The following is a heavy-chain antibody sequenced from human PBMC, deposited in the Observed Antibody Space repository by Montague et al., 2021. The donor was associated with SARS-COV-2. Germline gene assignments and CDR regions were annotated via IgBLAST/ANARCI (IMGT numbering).Heavy chain of an antibody. CDR3: ARESLHLTGYYNDYFDY. D-gene: IGHD3-9*01. V-gene: IGHV4-61*02. CDR2: IYTSGST. Sequence: TLSLTCTVSGGSISSGSYYWNWIRQPAGEGLEWIGRIYTSGSTNYXLSIKSRVTISVDTSKNQFSLKLSSVTAADTAVYYCARESLHLTGYYNDYFDYWGQGTLVTVSS. CDR1: GGSISSGSYY. J-gene: IGHJ4*02.